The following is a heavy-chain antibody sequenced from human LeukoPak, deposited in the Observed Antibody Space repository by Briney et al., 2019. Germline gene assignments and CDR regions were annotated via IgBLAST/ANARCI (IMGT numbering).Heavy chain of an antibody. Sequence: SETLSLTCTVSAGSISSSSHHWGWIRQSPGKGLEWIGATYYGRTAYYNPSLNSRVTISVATSTNQFSLQLNSVTAADTAVYYCVRHDGRGGNTMGALDSWGQGSLVTVSS. CDR3: VRHDGRGGNTMGALDS. CDR2: TYYGRTA. J-gene: IGHJ4*02. V-gene: IGHV4-39*01. D-gene: IGHD3-3*01. CDR1: AGSISSSSHH.